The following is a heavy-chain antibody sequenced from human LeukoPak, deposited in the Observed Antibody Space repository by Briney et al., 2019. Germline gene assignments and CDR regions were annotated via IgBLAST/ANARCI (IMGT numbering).Heavy chain of an antibody. CDR2: ISGSGGGT. J-gene: IGHJ4*02. Sequence: GGSLRLSCAASGFTFSSYAMSWVRQAPGKGLEWVSAISGSGGGTYYADSVKGRFTISRDNSKNTLYLQMNSLRAEDTAVYYCAKDQGRGNAVVTAPRIDYWGQGTLVTVSS. CDR3: AKDQGRGNAVVTAPRIDY. CDR1: GFTFSSYA. V-gene: IGHV3-23*01. D-gene: IGHD2-21*02.